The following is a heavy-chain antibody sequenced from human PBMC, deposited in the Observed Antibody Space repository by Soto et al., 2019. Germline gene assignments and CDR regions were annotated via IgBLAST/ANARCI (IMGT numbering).Heavy chain of an antibody. CDR2: INHRGSA. CDR3: ARTDIVTTNCFDP. V-gene: IGHV4-34*01. CDR1: GESFIGYY. Sequence: SETLSLTCAVYGESFIGYYWTWIRQPPGKGLEWIGEINHRGSAKYNPSLKSRVTISVDTSNNQFSLKLSSVTAADTSVYYCARTDIVTTNCFDPWGQGTLVTVSS. D-gene: IGHD5-12*01. J-gene: IGHJ5*02.